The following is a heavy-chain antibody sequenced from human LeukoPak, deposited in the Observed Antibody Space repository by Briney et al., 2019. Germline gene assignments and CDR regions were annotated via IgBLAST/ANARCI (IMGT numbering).Heavy chain of an antibody. J-gene: IGHJ6*02. D-gene: IGHD3-10*01. Sequence: GGSLRLSCAGSGFIFSSYSMNWVRQGPGKGREGVSYISSSSSTINYADSVKGRFTISRDNAKNSLYLQMNSLRDEDTAVYYCARDHVVRGVIGLGMDVWGQGTTVTVSS. CDR3: ARDHVVRGVIGLGMDV. V-gene: IGHV3-48*02. CDR1: GFIFSSYS. CDR2: ISSSSSTI.